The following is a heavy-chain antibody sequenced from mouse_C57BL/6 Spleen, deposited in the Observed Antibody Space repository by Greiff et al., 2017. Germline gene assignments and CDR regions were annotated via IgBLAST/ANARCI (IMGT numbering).Heavy chain of an antibody. Sequence: QVQLKESGPGLVAPSQSLSITCTVSGFSLTSYGVHWVRQPPGKGLEWLVVIWSDGSTTYHSALKSRLSISKDNTKRQVFLKMNSLQTDDTAMYYCARHDSNYGYFDVWGTGTTVTVSS. CDR2: IWSDGST. V-gene: IGHV2-6-1*01. J-gene: IGHJ1*03. D-gene: IGHD2-5*01. CDR1: GFSLTSYG. CDR3: ARHDSNYGYFDV.